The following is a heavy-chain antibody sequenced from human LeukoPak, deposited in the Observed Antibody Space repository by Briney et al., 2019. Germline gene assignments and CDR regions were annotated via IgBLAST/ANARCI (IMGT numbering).Heavy chain of an antibody. V-gene: IGHV3-74*01. CDR2: INSDGINT. CDR1: GFTFSNYW. CDR3: AKTSLSDPSGHYYYMDV. D-gene: IGHD3-3*01. Sequence: PGGSLRLSCAASGFTFSNYWMHWVRQAPGKGLVWVSRINSDGINTSYADSVKARFTISRDNSQNTVSLQLNSLRIEDTALYYCAKTSLSDPSGHYYYMDVWGKGTTVTVSS. J-gene: IGHJ6*03.